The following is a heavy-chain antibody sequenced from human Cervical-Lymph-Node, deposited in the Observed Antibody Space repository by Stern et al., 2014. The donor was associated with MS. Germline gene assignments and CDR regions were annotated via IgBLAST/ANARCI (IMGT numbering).Heavy chain of an antibody. CDR2: MNPNSGTT. CDR3: ARVDYILGRSGAFDI. Sequence: QVQLVQSGAEVKKPGASVKVSCKASGYTFTSYDINWVRQATGQGLEWMGWMNPNSGTTGYSQKSQGRVTMTRNTSISTAYMELSSLRSEDTAVYYCARVDYILGRSGAFDIWGQGTMVTVSS. CDR1: GYTFTSYD. V-gene: IGHV1-8*01. D-gene: IGHD4-11*01. J-gene: IGHJ3*02.